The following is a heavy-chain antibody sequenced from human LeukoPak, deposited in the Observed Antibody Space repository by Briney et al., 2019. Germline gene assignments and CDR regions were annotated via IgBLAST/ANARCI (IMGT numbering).Heavy chain of an antibody. V-gene: IGHV3-30*02. CDR1: GFIFSDYG. D-gene: IGHD3-10*01. CDR3: AKHYYGSGSQKYYFDY. CDR2: VRNDGGDK. J-gene: IGHJ4*02. Sequence: SGGSLRLSCAASGFIFSDYGMHWVRQAPGKGLEWVTRVRNDGGDKYYADSVRGRFTISRDNSKNTLYLQMNSLRPEDTAVYYCAKHYYGSGSQKYYFDYWGQGTLVTVSS.